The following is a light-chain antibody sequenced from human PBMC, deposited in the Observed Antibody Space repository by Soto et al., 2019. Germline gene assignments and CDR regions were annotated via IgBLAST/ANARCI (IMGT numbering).Light chain of an antibody. CDR3: QQYGSSPPT. Sequence: EIVMTQSPATLSVSPGERATLSCRASQGVNTNIAWYQQKPGQVPRLLIYGASTRATGIPARFSGSGSGTEFTLTISSLQSEDFAVYYCQQYGSSPPTFGQGTKVDIK. J-gene: IGKJ1*01. V-gene: IGKV3-15*01. CDR1: QGVNTN. CDR2: GAS.